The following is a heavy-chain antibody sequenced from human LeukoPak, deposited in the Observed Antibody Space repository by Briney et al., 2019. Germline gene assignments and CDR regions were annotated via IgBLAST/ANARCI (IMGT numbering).Heavy chain of an antibody. CDR2: IYYSGST. Sequence: SETLSLTCTVSGGSISSGGYYWSWIRQHPGKGLEWIGYIYYSGSTYYNPSLKSRVTISVDTSKNQFSLKLSSVTAADTAVYYCARERLLYYYDSSGYGPFDYWGQGTVVTVSS. CDR1: GGSISSGGYY. CDR3: ARERLLYYYDSSGYGPFDY. V-gene: IGHV4-31*03. J-gene: IGHJ4*02. D-gene: IGHD3-22*01.